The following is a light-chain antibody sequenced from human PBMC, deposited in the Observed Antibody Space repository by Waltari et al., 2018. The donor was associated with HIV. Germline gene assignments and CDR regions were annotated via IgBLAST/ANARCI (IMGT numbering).Light chain of an antibody. J-gene: IGLJ3*02. CDR1: SSNIGAGYD. V-gene: IGLV1-40*01. CDR2: VNG. CDR3: QSYDSSLSGPWV. Sequence: QSVLTQPPSVSGAPGQRVTISCTGSSSNIGAGYDVHWYQQLPGTAPKLLIYVNGNRPSGCPDRFSGSKSGPSASLAITGLQAEDEADYYCQSYDSSLSGPWVFGGGTKLTVL.